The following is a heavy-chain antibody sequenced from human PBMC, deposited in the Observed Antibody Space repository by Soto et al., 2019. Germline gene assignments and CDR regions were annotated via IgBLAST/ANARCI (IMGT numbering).Heavy chain of an antibody. CDR2: IYYTT. V-gene: IGHV4-59*01. CDR1: GGSISNYY. J-gene: IGHJ4*02. D-gene: IGHD6-19*01. Sequence: SETLSLTCTVSGGSISNYYWSWIRQAPGKGLEWIGYIYYTTNYNPSLKSRVTISADTSKNQISLKLTSVTAADTAVYYCARTSPVAGGFDYWGQGTLVTVSS. CDR3: ARTSPVAGGFDY.